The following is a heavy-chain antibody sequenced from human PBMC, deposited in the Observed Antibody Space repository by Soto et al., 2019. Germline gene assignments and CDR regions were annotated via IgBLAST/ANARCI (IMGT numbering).Heavy chain of an antibody. CDR1: GGSFSGYY. J-gene: IGHJ4*02. Sequence: SETLSLTCAVYGGSFSGYYWSWIRQPPGKGLEWIGEINHSGSTNYNPSLKSRVTISVDTSKNQFSLKLSSVTAADTAVYYCASSGWYFDYWGQGTLVTVSS. CDR3: ASSGWYFDY. V-gene: IGHV4-34*01. CDR2: INHSGST. D-gene: IGHD6-19*01.